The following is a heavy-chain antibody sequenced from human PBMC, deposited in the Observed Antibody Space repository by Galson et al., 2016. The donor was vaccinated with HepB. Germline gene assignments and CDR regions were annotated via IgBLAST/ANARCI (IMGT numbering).Heavy chain of an antibody. D-gene: IGHD2-21*02. CDR3: ARARQTCTGDCYYNWFAP. CDR1: GFDVSSYS. Sequence: SLRLSCAASGFDVSSYSMYWVRQAPGKGLEWVSVISANVGSTNYADSVEGRFTISRDSSNNTLSLQMNSLRVEDTAIYYCARARQTCTGDCYYNWFAPWGQGTLVTVSS. J-gene: IGHJ5*02. CDR2: ISANVGST. V-gene: IGHV3-23*01.